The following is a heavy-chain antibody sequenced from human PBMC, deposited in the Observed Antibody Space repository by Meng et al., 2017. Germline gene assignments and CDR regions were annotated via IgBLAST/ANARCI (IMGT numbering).Heavy chain of an antibody. CDR2: ISYDGSNK. V-gene: IGHV3-30*01. D-gene: IGHD3-3*01. Sequence: LSLTCAASGFTFSSYAMHWVRQAPGKGLEWVAVISYDGSNKYYADSVKGRFTISRDNSKNTLYLQMNSLRAEDTAVYYCARDGSRITIFGVVIVNYFDYWGQGTLVTVSS. J-gene: IGHJ4*02. CDR3: ARDGSRITIFGVVIVNYFDY. CDR1: GFTFSSYA.